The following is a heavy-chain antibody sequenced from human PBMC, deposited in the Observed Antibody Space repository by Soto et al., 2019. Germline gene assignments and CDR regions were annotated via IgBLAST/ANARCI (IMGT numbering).Heavy chain of an antibody. CDR2: IIPILGIA. Sequence: QVQLVQSGAEVKKPGSSVKVSCKASGGTFSSYTISWVRQAPGQGLEWMGRIIPILGIANYAQKFQGRVTITAAKSTSTAYMEMRSLRAEDTAVYYCARGGGGVVVVTHDWFDPWGQGTLVTVSS. J-gene: IGHJ5*02. V-gene: IGHV1-69*02. CDR3: ARGGGGVVVVTHDWFDP. CDR1: GGTFSSYT. D-gene: IGHD2-15*01.